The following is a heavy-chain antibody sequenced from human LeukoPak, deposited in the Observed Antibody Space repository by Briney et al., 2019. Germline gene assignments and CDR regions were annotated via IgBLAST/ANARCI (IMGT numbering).Heavy chain of an antibody. V-gene: IGHV4-34*01. CDR1: GGSFSGYY. CDR2: INHSGST. D-gene: IGHD2-2*01. CDR3: ARGPVVVPVWWFDP. J-gene: IGHJ5*02. Sequence: SETLSLTCAVYGGSFSGYYWSWIRQPPGKGLEWIGEINHSGSTNYNPSLKSRVTISVDTSKNQFSLKLSSVTAADTAVYYCARGPVVVPVWWFDPWGQGTLVTVSS.